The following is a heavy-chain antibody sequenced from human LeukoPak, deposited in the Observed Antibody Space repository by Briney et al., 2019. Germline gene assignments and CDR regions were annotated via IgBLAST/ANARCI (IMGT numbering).Heavy chain of an antibody. CDR1: GGTFSSHA. D-gene: IGHD6-13*01. J-gene: IGHJ6*03. V-gene: IGHV1-69*13. Sequence: SVKVSCKASGGTFSSHAISWVRQAPGQGLEWMGGIIAILNTANYAQKFQNRLTITADESTSTVYMQLSSLRSEDTAVYYCARDSAPAVGVGYYYNMDVWGKGTTVTVSS. CDR2: IIAILNTA. CDR3: ARDSAPAVGVGYYYNMDV.